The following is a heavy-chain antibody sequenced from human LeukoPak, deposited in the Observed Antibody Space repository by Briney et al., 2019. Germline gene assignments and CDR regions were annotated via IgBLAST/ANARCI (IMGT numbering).Heavy chain of an antibody. CDR1: GFTFSSYA. D-gene: IGHD3-10*01. CDR3: ARERYSGSYSIAFDY. J-gene: IGHJ4*02. Sequence: GRSLRLSCAASGFTFSSYAMHWVSQAPGKGLEWVAVISYDGSNKYYADSVKGRFTISRDNSKNTLYLQMNSLRAEDTAVYYCARERYSGSYSIAFDYWGQGTLVTVSS. CDR2: ISYDGSNK. V-gene: IGHV3-30*04.